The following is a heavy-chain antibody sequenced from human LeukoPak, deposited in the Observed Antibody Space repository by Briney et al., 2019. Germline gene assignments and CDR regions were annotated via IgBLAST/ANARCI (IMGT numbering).Heavy chain of an antibody. J-gene: IGHJ4*02. Sequence: SETLSLTCAVYGGSFSGYYWSWIRQPPGKGVEWIGKINHSGSTNYNPSLKSRVTISVDTSKNQFSLKLSSVTAADTAVYYCASGYSSTWYARYYFDYWGQGTLVTVSS. V-gene: IGHV4-34*01. CDR1: GGSFSGYY. CDR2: INHSGST. D-gene: IGHD6-13*01. CDR3: ASGYSSTWYARYYFDY.